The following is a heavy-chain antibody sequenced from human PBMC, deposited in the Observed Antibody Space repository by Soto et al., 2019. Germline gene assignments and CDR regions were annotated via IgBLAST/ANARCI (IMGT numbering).Heavy chain of an antibody. CDR3: ARALHPYDFWSGIFDY. J-gene: IGHJ4*02. D-gene: IGHD3-3*01. CDR1: GGTFSSYT. CDR2: IIPILGIA. V-gene: IGHV1-69*02. Sequence: SVKVSCKASGGTFSSYTISWVRQAPGQGLEWMGRIIPILGIANYAQKFQGRVTITADKSTSTAYMELSSLRSEDTAVYYCARALHPYDFWSGIFDYWGQGTLVTVSS.